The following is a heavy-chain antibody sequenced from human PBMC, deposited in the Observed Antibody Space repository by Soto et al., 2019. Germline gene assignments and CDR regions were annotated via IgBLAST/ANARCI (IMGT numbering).Heavy chain of an antibody. CDR2: ISYDGSNK. D-gene: IGHD3-22*01. J-gene: IGHJ5*02. CDR1: GFTFSSYG. CDR3: AKGRYYDSSGVNWFDP. V-gene: IGHV3-30*18. Sequence: QVQLVESGGGVVQPGRSPRLSCAASGFTFSSYGMHWVRQAPGKGLEWVAVISYDGSNKYYADSVKGRFTISRDNSKNTLYLQMNSLRAEDTAVYYCAKGRYYDSSGVNWFDPWGQGTLVTVSS.